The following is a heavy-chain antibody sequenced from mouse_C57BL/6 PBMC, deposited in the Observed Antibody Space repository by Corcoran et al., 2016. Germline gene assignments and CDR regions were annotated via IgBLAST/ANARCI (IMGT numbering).Heavy chain of an antibody. CDR1: GYTFTTYG. J-gene: IGHJ1*03. CDR3: ARAEGNFDV. V-gene: IGHV9-3*01. Sequence: QIQLVQSGPELKKPGETVKISCKASGYTFTTYGMSWVKQAPGKGLKWMGWINTYSGVPTYADDFKGRFAFSLETSASTAYLQINNLKNEDTATYFCARAEGNFDVWGTGTTVTVSS. CDR2: INTYSGVP.